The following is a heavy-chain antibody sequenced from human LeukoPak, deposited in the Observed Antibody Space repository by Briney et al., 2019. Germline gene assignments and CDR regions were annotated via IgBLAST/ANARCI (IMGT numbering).Heavy chain of an antibody. CDR1: GFTFDDYG. V-gene: IGHV3-20*04. D-gene: IGHD2-21*01. CDR3: ARDWVGISRNAFDI. Sequence: GGSLRLSCAASGFTFDDYGMSWVRQAPGKGLELVSAINWHGGSTGYADSVKGRFTISRDNAKNSLYLQMNSLRAEDTALYYCARDWVGISRNAFDIWGQGTMVTVSS. CDR2: INWHGGST. J-gene: IGHJ3*02.